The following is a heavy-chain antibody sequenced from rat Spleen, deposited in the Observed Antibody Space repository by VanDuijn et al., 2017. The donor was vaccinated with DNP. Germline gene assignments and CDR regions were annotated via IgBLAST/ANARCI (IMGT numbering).Heavy chain of an antibody. D-gene: IGHD1-1*01. J-gene: IGHJ2*01. CDR3: ARDQRLQWDYFDY. CDR1: GLTFTHYW. Sequence: EVQLLESGGDLVQPGRSLKVSCVTSGLTFTHYWMTWIRQVPGKGLEWFASITSSGSDTYYPDSVKSQFTITRNNARNTRDLQMDSLRSEDTATYYCARDQRLQWDYFDYWGQGVMVTVSS. CDR2: ITSSGSDT. V-gene: IGHV5-31*01.